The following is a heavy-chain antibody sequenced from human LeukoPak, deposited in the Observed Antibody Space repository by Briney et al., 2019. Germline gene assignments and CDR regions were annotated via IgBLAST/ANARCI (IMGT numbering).Heavy chain of an antibody. CDR3: VKGAYWRNLVYYYYLDF. V-gene: IGHV3-9*01. D-gene: IGHD2-21*01. CDR1: GFTFGDYA. CDR2: ISYNSASI. Sequence: GGSLRLSCAASGFTFGDYAMHWVRQVPGKGLEWVSGISYNSASIDYADSVKGRFNISRDNARNSLDLHMNGLRPEDTALYYCVKGAYWRNLVYYYYLDFWGQGSLVTVSS. J-gene: IGHJ4*02.